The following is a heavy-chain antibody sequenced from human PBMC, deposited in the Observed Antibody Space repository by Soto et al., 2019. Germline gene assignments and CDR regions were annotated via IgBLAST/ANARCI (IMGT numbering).Heavy chain of an antibody. Sequence: ASVKVSCKGSGYTFTDYYLHWVRQAPGQGLEWMGWMNPGSGGTDYAQKFQGRVTMTRDTSITTAYMELSTLSSDDTAMYYCARDMHAGFTHYFDPWGQGTLVTVSS. J-gene: IGHJ5*02. CDR1: GYTFTDYY. V-gene: IGHV1-2*02. CDR2: MNPGSGGT. D-gene: IGHD1-26*01. CDR3: ARDMHAGFTHYFDP.